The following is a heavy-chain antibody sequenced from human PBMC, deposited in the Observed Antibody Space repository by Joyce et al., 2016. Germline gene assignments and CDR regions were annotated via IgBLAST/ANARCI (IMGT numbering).Heavy chain of an antibody. V-gene: IGHV4-39*01. J-gene: IGHJ4*02. CDR3: ALVYYDFWSGFHPSY. CDR1: GGSVSSNSYY. D-gene: IGHD3-3*01. CDR2: IFYSGSN. Sequence: QLQLQESGPGLVKPSETLSLTCSVSGGSVSSNSYYWGWIRQPPGKGLEWIGSIFYSGSNYYNPALKSRVTISVDTSKNQFSRKLRSVTAADSAVYYCALVYYDFWSGFHPSYWGQGTLVTVSS.